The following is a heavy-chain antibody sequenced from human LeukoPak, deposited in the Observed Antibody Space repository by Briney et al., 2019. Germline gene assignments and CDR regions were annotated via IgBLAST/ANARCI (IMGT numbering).Heavy chain of an antibody. J-gene: IGHJ6*03. CDR1: GFTFSSYS. V-gene: IGHV3-48*04. CDR2: ISSSSSTI. Sequence: GGSLRLSCAASGFTFSSYSMNWVRQAPGKGLEWVSYISSSSSTIYYADSVKGRFTISRDNAKNSLYLQMNSLRAEDTAVYYGARTASHYYYYMDVWGKGTTVTVSS. D-gene: IGHD6-25*01. CDR3: ARTASHYYYYMDV.